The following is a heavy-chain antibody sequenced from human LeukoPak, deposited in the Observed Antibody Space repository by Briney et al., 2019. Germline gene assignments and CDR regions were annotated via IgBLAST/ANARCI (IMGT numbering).Heavy chain of an antibody. CDR1: GFKFNNYE. CDR2: INTFSVFP. Sequence: GGSLRLSCAASGFKFNNYEMNWFRQAPGKGLEGISYINTFSVFPGSAESVKGRFTISRDNARNSLYLQLNSLRAEDTAVYYCARDSGTCVDYTCHHFDSWGQGTLVTVSS. V-gene: IGHV3-48*03. CDR3: ARDSGTCVDYTCHHFDS. D-gene: IGHD3-3*01. J-gene: IGHJ4*02.